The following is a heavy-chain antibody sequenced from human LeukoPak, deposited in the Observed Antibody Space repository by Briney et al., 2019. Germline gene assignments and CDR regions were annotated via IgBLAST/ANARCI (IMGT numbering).Heavy chain of an antibody. CDR2: FDPEDGET. CDR1: GYTLTELS. V-gene: IGHV1-24*01. J-gene: IGHJ1*01. CDR3: ATAYDSSGYYTEYFQH. Sequence: ASVKVSCKVSGYTLTELSMHWVRQAPGKGLEWMGGFDPEDGETIYAQKFQGRVTMTEDTSTDTAYMELSSPRSEDTAVYYCATAYDSSGYYTEYFQHWGQGTLVTVSS. D-gene: IGHD3-22*01.